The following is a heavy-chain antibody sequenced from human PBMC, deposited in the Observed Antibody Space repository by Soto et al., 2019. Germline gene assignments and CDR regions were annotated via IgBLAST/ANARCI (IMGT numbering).Heavy chain of an antibody. CDR1: GGSISSSNW. CDR2: IYHSGST. D-gene: IGHD1-26*01. J-gene: IGHJ6*02. Sequence: QVQLQESGPGLVKPSGTLSLTCAVSGGSISSSNWWSWVRQPPGKGLEWIGGIYHSGSTNYNPSLKSRLTISVNKSKNQFCLELSSVTAAATAVYYCARVSGSYYYGMDVWGQGTTVTVSS. CDR3: ARVSGSYYYGMDV. V-gene: IGHV4-4*02.